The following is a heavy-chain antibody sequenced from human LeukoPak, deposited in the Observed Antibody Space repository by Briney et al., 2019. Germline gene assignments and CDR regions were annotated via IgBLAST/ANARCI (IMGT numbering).Heavy chain of an antibody. CDR2: IYPGDSDT. V-gene: IGHV5-51*01. CDR3: ARQYCTNGVCYGLSDY. J-gene: IGHJ4*02. Sequence: GESLKISWKGSGYSFTSYWIGWVRQIPGKGLEWMGIIYPGDSDTRYSPSFQGQVTISADKSISTAYLQWSSLKASDTAMYYCARQYCTNGVCYGLSDYWGQGTLVTVSS. CDR1: GYSFTSYW. D-gene: IGHD2-8*01.